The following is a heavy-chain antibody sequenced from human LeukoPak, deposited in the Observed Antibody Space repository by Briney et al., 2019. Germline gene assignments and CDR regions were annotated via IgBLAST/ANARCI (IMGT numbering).Heavy chain of an antibody. CDR2: IYPSAGGST. V-gene: IGHV1-46*01. Sequence: ASVKVSCKPSGYAFTSYYIHLGRHAPAQGLGCMGVIYPSAGGSTRYTQQFQGRVTMTRDTSTSTVYMELSSLTSEDTAVYYCARGPPESSSSDYWGQGTLVTVSS. D-gene: IGHD6-13*01. J-gene: IGHJ4*02. CDR1: GYAFTSYY. CDR3: ARGPPESSSSDY.